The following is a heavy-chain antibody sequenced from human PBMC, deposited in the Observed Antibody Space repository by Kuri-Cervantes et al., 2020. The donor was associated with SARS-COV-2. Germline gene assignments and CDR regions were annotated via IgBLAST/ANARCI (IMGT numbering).Heavy chain of an antibody. V-gene: IGHV4-34*01. J-gene: IGHJ6*02. Sequence: SQTLSLTCAVYGGSFSGYYWSWIRQPPGKGLEWIGEINNSGSTNYNPSLKRRVTISVDTSKNQFSLKLSSVTAADTAVYYCARTNRGRYYYYYGMDVWGQGTTVTVSS. CDR3: ARTNRGRYYYYYGMDV. CDR2: INNSGST. D-gene: IGHD3-10*01. CDR1: GGSFSGYY.